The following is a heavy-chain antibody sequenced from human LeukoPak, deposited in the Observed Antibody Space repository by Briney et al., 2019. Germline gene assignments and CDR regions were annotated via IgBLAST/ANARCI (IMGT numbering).Heavy chain of an antibody. CDR2: IYFSGIT. CDR3: ARHRDDYGGPLGY. D-gene: IGHD4-23*01. J-gene: IGHJ4*02. Sequence: SETLSLTCTVSGGSISSYYWSWIRQPPGKGLEWIGYIYFSGITSYNPSLKSRVTISVDTSKNQFSLRLTSVTAADTAVYYCARHRDDYGGPLGYWGQGTLVTVSS. CDR1: GGSISSYY. V-gene: IGHV4-59*08.